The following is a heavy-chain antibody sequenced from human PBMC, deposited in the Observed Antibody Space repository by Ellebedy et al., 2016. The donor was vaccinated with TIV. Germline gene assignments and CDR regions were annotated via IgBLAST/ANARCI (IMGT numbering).Heavy chain of an antibody. CDR2: INEDGTKK. V-gene: IGHV3-7*01. CDR3: ARDQASRGVIIY. J-gene: IGHJ4*02. Sequence: GGSLRLSCTASEFTLTNYWMTWVRQAPGKGLEWVANINEDGTKKHYVDSVKGRFTISRDNAGNSLYLQMNSLGAEDTAVYYCARDQASRGVIIYWGQGTLVTVSS. CDR1: EFTLTNYW. D-gene: IGHD3-10*01.